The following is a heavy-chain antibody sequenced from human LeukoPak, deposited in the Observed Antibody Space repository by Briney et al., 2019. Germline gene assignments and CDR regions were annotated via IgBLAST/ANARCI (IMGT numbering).Heavy chain of an antibody. J-gene: IGHJ4*02. D-gene: IGHD3-22*01. Sequence: GGSLRLSCAASGFTFSSYWMSWVRQAPGKGLEWVANIKQDGSEKYYVDSVKGRFTISRDNAKNSLYLQMNSLRAEDTALYYCARVRYDSSGYYYEKFDYWGQGTLVTVSS. V-gene: IGHV3-7*03. CDR1: GFTFSSYW. CDR3: ARVRYDSSGYYYEKFDY. CDR2: IKQDGSEK.